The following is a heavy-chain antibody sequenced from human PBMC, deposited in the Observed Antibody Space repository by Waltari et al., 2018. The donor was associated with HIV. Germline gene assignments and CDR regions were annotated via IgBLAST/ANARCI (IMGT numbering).Heavy chain of an antibody. CDR1: GFTFSTLA. V-gene: IGHV3-23*01. Sequence: EVQLLVSGGGLVQHGGSLGLSCAASGFTFSTLAMRRVRQAPGKGLEWVSAIRGIAYSTYYAESVKVRFTISRDNSKNKLYLQMNSLRAEDTAVYFCVKEHQYSHTWYSYYGMDVWGQGTTVTVSS. D-gene: IGHD6-13*01. CDR2: IRGIAYST. J-gene: IGHJ6*02. CDR3: VKEHQYSHTWYSYYGMDV.